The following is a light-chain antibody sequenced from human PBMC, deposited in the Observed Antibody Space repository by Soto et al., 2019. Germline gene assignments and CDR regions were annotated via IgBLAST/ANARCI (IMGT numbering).Light chain of an antibody. CDR3: ETWDSNTRV. CDR1: SGHSSYI. J-gene: IGLJ2*01. V-gene: IGLV4-60*03. Sequence: QLVLTQSSSASASLGSSVKLTCTLSSGHSSYIIAWHQQQPGKAPRYLMKLEGSGSYNKGSGVPDRFSGSSSGADRYLTISNLQSEDEADYYCETWDSNTRVFSGGTKLIVL. CDR2: LEGSGSY.